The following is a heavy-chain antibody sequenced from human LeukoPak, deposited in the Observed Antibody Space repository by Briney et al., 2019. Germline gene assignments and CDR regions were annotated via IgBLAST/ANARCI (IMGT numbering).Heavy chain of an antibody. CDR3: QSRFLEWLLDY. V-gene: IGHV4-39*01. CDR1: GGSISSNNYY. D-gene: IGHD3-3*01. J-gene: IGHJ4*02. Sequence: SETLSLTCTVSGGSISSNNYYWGWIRQPPGKGLEWIGSIYYGGYTYYNPSLKSRVTISVDTYKNQFSLKLSSVTAADTAIYYCQSRFLEWLLDYWGQGTLVTVSS. CDR2: IYYGGYT.